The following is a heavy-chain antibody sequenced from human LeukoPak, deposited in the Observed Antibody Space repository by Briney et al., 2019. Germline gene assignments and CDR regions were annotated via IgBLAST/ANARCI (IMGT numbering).Heavy chain of an antibody. Sequence: PGRSLRLSCAASGFTFSSYAMHWVRQAPGKRLEWVAVISYDGSNKYYADSVKGRFTISRDNSKNTLYLQMNSLRAEDTAVYYCARETEDGYNYVNYWGQGTLVTVSS. CDR3: ARETEDGYNYVNY. CDR2: ISYDGSNK. D-gene: IGHD5-24*01. J-gene: IGHJ4*02. CDR1: GFTFSSYA. V-gene: IGHV3-30-3*01.